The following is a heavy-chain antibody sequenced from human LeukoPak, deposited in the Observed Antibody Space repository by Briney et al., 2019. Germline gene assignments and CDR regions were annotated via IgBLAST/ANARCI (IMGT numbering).Heavy chain of an antibody. CDR1: GFTFSNFA. J-gene: IGHJ5*01. Sequence: PGGSLRLSCEASGFTFSNFAMTWVRQAPGKGLEWVSSLSSRQLHTYYSDSVKGRFTISRDNSKNTLYLQMNGLRADDTAIYYCTKDPNGDYVGAFDSWGQGILVTVSS. D-gene: IGHD4-17*01. V-gene: IGHV3-23*01. CDR3: TKDPNGDYVGAFDS. CDR2: LSSRQLHT.